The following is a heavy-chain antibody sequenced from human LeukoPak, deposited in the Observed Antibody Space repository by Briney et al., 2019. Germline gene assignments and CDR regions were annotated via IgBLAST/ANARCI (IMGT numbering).Heavy chain of an antibody. J-gene: IGHJ4*02. CDR1: GFTFSSYS. CDR2: ISSSSYI. V-gene: IGHV3-21*01. CDR3: AREGAAAGNYFDY. D-gene: IGHD6-13*01. Sequence: GESLRLSCAASGFTFSSYSMNWVRQAPGKGLEWVSSISSSSYIYYADSVKGRFTISRDNAKNSLYLQMNSLRAEDTAVYYCAREGAAAGNYFDYWGQGTLVTVSS.